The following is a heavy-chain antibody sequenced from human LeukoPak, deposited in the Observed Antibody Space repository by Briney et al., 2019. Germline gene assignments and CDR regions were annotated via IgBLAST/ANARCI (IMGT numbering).Heavy chain of an antibody. CDR2: ISSSGST. CDR1: GDSISSGDYY. V-gene: IGHV4-61*02. D-gene: IGHD6-13*01. Sequence: SETLSLTCTVSGDSISSGDYYWSWIRQPAGKGLEWIGRISSSGSTNYNPSLKSRVTISVDTSKNQFSLKLSSVTAADTAVYYCARPRVAAAGSYFQHWGQGTLVTVSS. CDR3: ARPRVAAAGSYFQH. J-gene: IGHJ1*01.